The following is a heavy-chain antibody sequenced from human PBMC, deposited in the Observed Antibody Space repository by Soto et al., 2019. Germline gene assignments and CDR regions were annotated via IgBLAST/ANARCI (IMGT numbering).Heavy chain of an antibody. D-gene: IGHD6-19*01. Sequence: QVQLVESGGGVVQPGRSLRLSCAASGLTLSNYAMHWVRQAPGKGLEWVAVISYDGSNRYYADSVKGRFTISRDNSKNTLYLQMNSLRAEDTAVYYCARMTQAVAADYWGQGTLVTVSS. CDR3: ARMTQAVAADY. J-gene: IGHJ4*02. CDR1: GLTLSNYA. V-gene: IGHV3-30-3*01. CDR2: ISYDGSNR.